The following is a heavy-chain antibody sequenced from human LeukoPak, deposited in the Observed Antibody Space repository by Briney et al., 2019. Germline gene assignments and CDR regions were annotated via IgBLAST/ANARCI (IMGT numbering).Heavy chain of an antibody. J-gene: IGHJ6*03. CDR2: SYYSGRT. CDR1: GDSMNSHY. CDR3: ARGRDRGYSSITDSCYYYMDV. V-gene: IGHV4-59*11. Sequence: SETLSLTCSVSGDSMNSHYWTWMRQPPGKGLEWIGCSYYSGRTNYNPSLKSRVTISIDTSTNQFSLRLSSVTAADTAVYFCARGRDRGYSSITDSCYYYMDVWGKGTTVTVSS. D-gene: IGHD5-18*01.